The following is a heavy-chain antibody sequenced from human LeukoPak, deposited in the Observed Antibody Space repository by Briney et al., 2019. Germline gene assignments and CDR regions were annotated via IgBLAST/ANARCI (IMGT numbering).Heavy chain of an antibody. CDR2: ISGSGGST. J-gene: IGHJ6*03. CDR3: AKSPPRLVYYYYYMDV. V-gene: IGHV3-23*01. CDR1: GFTFSSYA. D-gene: IGHD6-6*01. Sequence: GGSLRLSCAAFGFTFSSYAMSWVRQAPGKGLEWVSAISGSGGSTYYADSVKGRFTISRDNSKNTLYLQMNSLRAEDTAVYYCAKSPPRLVYYYYYMDVWGKGTTVTVSS.